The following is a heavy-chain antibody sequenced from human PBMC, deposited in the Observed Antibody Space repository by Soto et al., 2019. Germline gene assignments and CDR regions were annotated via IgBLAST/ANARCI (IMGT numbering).Heavy chain of an antibody. CDR3: ARHVRSGGGSSPAPFYYYDGMDV. D-gene: IGHD2-15*01. Sequence: QLQLQESGPGLVKPSETLSLTCTVSAGSISSSSYYWGWIRQPPAKGLEWIGIIYYSGSTYYNPSLKSRVAIYVDTSNNPFSLKLSSVLAAATAVYYCARHVRSGGGSSPAPFYYYDGMDVWGQGTTITVSS. CDR2: IYYSGST. V-gene: IGHV4-39*01. J-gene: IGHJ6*02. CDR1: AGSISSSSYY.